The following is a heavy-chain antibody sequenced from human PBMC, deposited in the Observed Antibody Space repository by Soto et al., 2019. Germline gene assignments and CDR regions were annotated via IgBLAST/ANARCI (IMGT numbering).Heavy chain of an antibody. Sequence: TGGSLRLSCAASGFTFSSYWMSWVRQAPGKGLEWVANIKQDGSEKYYVDSVKGRFTISRDNAKNSLYLQMNSLRAEDTAVYYCARKSAYYDFWSGYYDYGMDVWGQGTTVTVSS. CDR1: GFTFSSYW. CDR3: ARKSAYYDFWSGYYDYGMDV. D-gene: IGHD3-3*01. V-gene: IGHV3-7*03. CDR2: IKQDGSEK. J-gene: IGHJ6*02.